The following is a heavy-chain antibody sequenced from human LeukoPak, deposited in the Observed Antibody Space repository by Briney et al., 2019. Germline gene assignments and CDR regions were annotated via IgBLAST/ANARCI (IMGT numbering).Heavy chain of an antibody. J-gene: IGHJ2*01. V-gene: IGHV3-23*01. CDR2: LSRTGKNT. CDR3: AKDTASSWWYFDL. D-gene: IGHD5-18*01. CDR1: GFTFSTFD. Sequence: GGSLRLSCAASGFTFSTFDMTWVRQAPGKGLEWVSALSRTGKNTHYADSVKGRFTISRDNSKNTLYLQMNSLRAEDTAVYYCAKDTASSWWYFDLWGRGTLVTVSS.